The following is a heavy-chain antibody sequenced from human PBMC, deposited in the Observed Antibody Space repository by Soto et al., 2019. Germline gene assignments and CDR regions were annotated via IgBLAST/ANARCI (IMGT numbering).Heavy chain of an antibody. V-gene: IGHV3-33*01. Sequence: LVESGGGVDQPGRSLRLSCTTSGFSFSPSGMHWVRQAPGKGLEWVGIIWNDGSTTHYADSVKGRFTISRDNSKNTLYLQMNSLRDEDTAVYYCARDGSHYDVDYWGQGTLVTVSS. CDR1: GFSFSPSG. J-gene: IGHJ4*02. D-gene: IGHD4-4*01. CDR2: IWNDGSTT. CDR3: ARDGSHYDVDY.